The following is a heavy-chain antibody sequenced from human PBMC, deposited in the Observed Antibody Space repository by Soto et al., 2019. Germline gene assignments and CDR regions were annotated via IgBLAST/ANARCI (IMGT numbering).Heavy chain of an antibody. J-gene: IGHJ3*02. Sequence: SETLSLTCAVYGGSFSGYYWSWIRQPPGKGLEWIGEINHSGSTNYNPSLKSRVTISVDTSKNQFSLKLSSVTAADTAVYYCARVRQLAEDAFDIWGQGTMVTVSS. CDR1: GGSFSGYY. V-gene: IGHV4-34*01. CDR3: ARVRQLAEDAFDI. CDR2: INHSGST. D-gene: IGHD6-6*01.